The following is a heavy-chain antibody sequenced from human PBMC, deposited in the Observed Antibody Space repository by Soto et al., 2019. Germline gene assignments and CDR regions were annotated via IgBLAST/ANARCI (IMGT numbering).Heavy chain of an antibody. CDR3: VRGRSKHFDCSPPPKFDP. Sequence: EVGLVESGGGLVQPGGSLRLSCAASGFTFSDYDLHLVRQGTEKGLEWVSGIGTLGDTYYAASVRGRLIISRQNAKNSVYLEMKNLRVGDTRLYYCVRGRSKHFDCSPPPKFDPGGQGTMVT. D-gene: IGHD3-22*01. CDR1: GFTFSDYD. J-gene: IGHJ5*02. V-gene: IGHV3-13*01. CDR2: IGTLGDT.